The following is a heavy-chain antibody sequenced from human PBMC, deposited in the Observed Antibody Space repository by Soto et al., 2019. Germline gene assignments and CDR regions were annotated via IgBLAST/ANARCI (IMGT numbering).Heavy chain of an antibody. Sequence: GGSLRLSSSASGFTFTNCWMNWVRQAPGKGLEWVANINQDGSVKYYVDSVKGRFTISRDNAKNSVFLQMDRLRIEDTAIYYCARAAFSSSSYWGQGTVVTVSS. CDR3: ARAAFSSSSY. CDR1: GFTFTNCW. J-gene: IGHJ4*02. D-gene: IGHD6-6*01. V-gene: IGHV3-7*01. CDR2: INQDGSVK.